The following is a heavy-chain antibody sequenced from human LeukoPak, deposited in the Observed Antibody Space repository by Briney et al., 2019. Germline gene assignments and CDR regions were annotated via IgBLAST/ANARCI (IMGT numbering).Heavy chain of an antibody. V-gene: IGHV3-7*03. CDR1: GFVFSDYW. CDR2: VKQDGSEK. J-gene: IGHJ4*02. CDR3: ARGTDLDASGYVDY. D-gene: IGHD3-22*01. Sequence: GGSLRLSCAASGFVFSDYWMTWVRQTPRKGLEWVANVKQDGSEKDYVDSVKGRFTISRDNAKNSLYLQMNSLRAEDTGVYYCARGTDLDASGYVDYWGQGTLVTVS.